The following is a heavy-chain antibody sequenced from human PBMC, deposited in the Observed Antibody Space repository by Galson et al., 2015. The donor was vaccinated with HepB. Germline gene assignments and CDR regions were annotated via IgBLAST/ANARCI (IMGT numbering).Heavy chain of an antibody. Sequence: LVKVSCKASGYTFTSYYMFWVRQAPGQGLEWMGLINPSGDSATYSQKFQGTVTMTRDTSTSTVYMELSSLRSEDTAVYYCARYSSTMAFDYWGQGTLVTVSS. CDR1: GYTFTSYY. D-gene: IGHD2-2*01. V-gene: IGHV1-46*01. J-gene: IGHJ4*02. CDR3: ARYSSTMAFDY. CDR2: INPSGDSA.